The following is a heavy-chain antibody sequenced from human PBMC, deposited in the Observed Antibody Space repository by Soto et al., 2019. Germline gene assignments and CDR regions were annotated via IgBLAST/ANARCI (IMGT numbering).Heavy chain of an antibody. CDR2: IYWDDDK. Sequence: QITLKESGPTLVKPTQTLTLTCTFSGFSLSTSGVGVGWIRQPPGKALEWLALIYWDDDKRYSPSLKSRLTIPKDTSKNQVVLTMTNMDPVDTATYYCALLYYYDSSGLQSYYFDYWGQGTLVTVSS. CDR3: ALLYYYDSSGLQSYYFDY. CDR1: GFSLSTSGVG. D-gene: IGHD3-22*01. J-gene: IGHJ4*02. V-gene: IGHV2-5*02.